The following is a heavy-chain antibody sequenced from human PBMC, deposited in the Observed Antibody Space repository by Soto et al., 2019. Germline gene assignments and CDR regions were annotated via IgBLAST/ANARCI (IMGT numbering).Heavy chain of an antibody. CDR2: INHSGST. Sequence: PLETLSLTCAVYGGSFSGYYWSWIRQPPGKGLEWIGEINHSGSTNYNPSLKSRVTISVDTSKNQFSLKLSSVTAADTAVYYCARQIVLVVITSPRWFDPWGQGTLVTVSS. D-gene: IGHD3-22*01. J-gene: IGHJ5*02. V-gene: IGHV4-34*01. CDR3: ARQIVLVVITSPRWFDP. CDR1: GGSFSGYY.